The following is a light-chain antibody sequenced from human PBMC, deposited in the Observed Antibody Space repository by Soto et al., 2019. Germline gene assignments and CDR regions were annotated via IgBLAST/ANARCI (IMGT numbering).Light chain of an antibody. V-gene: IGKV4-1*01. CDR2: WAS. CDR1: QSVLYSSNNKNY. Sequence: DIVMTQSPDSQAVSLGERATINCKSSQSVLYSSNNKNYLAWYQQRPGQPPKLLIYWASTRESGVPDRFSGSGYGRDFTLTITSLQAEDVAVYYCQQYESTPPTFGQGTKLGIK. CDR3: QQYESTPPT. J-gene: IGKJ2*01.